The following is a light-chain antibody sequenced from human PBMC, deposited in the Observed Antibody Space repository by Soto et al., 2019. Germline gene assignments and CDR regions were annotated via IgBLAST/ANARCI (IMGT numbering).Light chain of an antibody. CDR2: AAS. CDR1: QSISSW. Sequence: GDQVTITCRASQSISSWLAWYQQKPGKVPKLLIYAASTLQSGVPSRFSGSGSGTEFTLTISSLQPDDFATYYCQQYNNYSTFGQGTKVDI. CDR3: QQYNNYST. J-gene: IGKJ1*01. V-gene: IGKV1-5*01.